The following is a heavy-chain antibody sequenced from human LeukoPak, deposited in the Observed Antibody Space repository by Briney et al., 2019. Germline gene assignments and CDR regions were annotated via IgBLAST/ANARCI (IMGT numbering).Heavy chain of an antibody. V-gene: IGHV1-2*02. CDR3: ARGSRIYYFDSSGYLHYMDV. Sequence: ASVKVSCKASGYTFTDYYLQWVRQAPGQGLEWMGWINPDSGGTNYAQKFQGRATMTRDTSITTGYMELTSLTSDDTAVYYCARGSRIYYFDSSGYLHYMDVWGKGTTVTISS. CDR2: INPDSGGT. D-gene: IGHD3-22*01. J-gene: IGHJ6*03. CDR1: GYTFTDYY.